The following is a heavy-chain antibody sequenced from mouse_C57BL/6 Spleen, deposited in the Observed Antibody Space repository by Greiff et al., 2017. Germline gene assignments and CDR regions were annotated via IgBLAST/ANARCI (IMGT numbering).Heavy chain of an antibody. D-gene: IGHD3-2*02. Sequence: QVQLQQSGAELVRPGTSVKVSCKASGYAFTNYLIEWVKQRPGQGLEWIGVLNPGSGGTYYNEKFKGQATLNADKSSSTVYMQLSSLASEDSAVYFCAIDSSGYVEGYWGQGTTLTVSS. V-gene: IGHV1-54*01. J-gene: IGHJ2*01. CDR2: LNPGSGGT. CDR3: AIDSSGYVEGY. CDR1: GYAFTNYL.